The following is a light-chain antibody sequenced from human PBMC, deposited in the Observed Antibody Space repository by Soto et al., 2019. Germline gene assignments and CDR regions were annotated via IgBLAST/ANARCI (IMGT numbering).Light chain of an antibody. CDR3: CSYAGSSTYVV. CDR1: SSDVGSYNL. Sequence: QSALTQPASVSGSPGQSITISCTGTSSDVGSYNLVSWYQQHPGKAPKLMIYEGSKRPSGVSNRCSGSKSGNTASLAISGLQAEDESDYYCCSYAGSSTYVVFGGGTQLTVL. J-gene: IGLJ2*01. CDR2: EGS. V-gene: IGLV2-23*01.